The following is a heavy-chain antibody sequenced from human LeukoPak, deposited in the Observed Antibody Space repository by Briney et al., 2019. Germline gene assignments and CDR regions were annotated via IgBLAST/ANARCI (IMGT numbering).Heavy chain of an antibody. D-gene: IGHD3-22*01. V-gene: IGHV4-59*01. CDR1: GGSISSYY. CDR2: IYYSGST. CDR3: ARRSGVLDSRDSRYYFDH. J-gene: IGHJ4*02. Sequence: SETLSLTCTVSGGSISSYYWSWIRQTPGKGLEYIGYIYYSGSTDYNPSLKSRVTISLDTSKNQFSLHLSSVTAADTAVYYCARRSGVLDSRDSRYYFDHWGQGTLVTVSS.